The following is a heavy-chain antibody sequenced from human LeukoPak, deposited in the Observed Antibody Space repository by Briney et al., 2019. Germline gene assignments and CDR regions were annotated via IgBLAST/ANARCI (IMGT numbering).Heavy chain of an antibody. D-gene: IGHD6-13*01. CDR2: ISSSGSTI. CDR1: GFTFGDYA. J-gene: IGHJ4*02. CDR3: AKERQQLEDYFDY. Sequence: GGSLILSCTASGFTFGDYAMKWVRQARGRGLEWVSYISSSGSTIFYADSVKGRFTSSRDNAKNSLHLQMNSLRAEDTAVYYCAKERQQLEDYFDYWGQGALVTVSS. V-gene: IGHV3-48*03.